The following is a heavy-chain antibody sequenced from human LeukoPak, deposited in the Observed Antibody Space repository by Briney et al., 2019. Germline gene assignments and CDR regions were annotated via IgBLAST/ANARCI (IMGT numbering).Heavy chain of an antibody. J-gene: IGHJ2*01. CDR3: VRAAPDTRYRHFDF. V-gene: IGHV3-7*04. CDR1: GFIFRSHW. Sequence: GGSLRLSCVASGFIFRSHWMKWVRQAPGKGLEWVADIKEDGSEKYYEDSVKGRFIISRNNAENSLSLQMSSLRVEDTAVYYCVRAAPDTRYRHFDFWGRGTLVSVSS. CDR2: IKEDGSEK. D-gene: IGHD2-2*02.